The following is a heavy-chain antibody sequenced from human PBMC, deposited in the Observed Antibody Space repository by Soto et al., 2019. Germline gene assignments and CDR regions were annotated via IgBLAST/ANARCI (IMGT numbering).Heavy chain of an antibody. V-gene: IGHV1-2*04. J-gene: IGHJ4*02. CDR1: GYTFTGYY. CDR2: INPNSGGT. CDR3: ARVSGYSSGWYLVNFDY. D-gene: IGHD6-19*01. Sequence: ASVKVSCKASGYTFTGYYMHWVRQAPGKGLEWMGWINPNSGGTNYAQKFQGWVTMTRDTSISTAYMELSRLRSDDTAVYYCARVSGYSSGWYLVNFDYWGQGTLVTVSS.